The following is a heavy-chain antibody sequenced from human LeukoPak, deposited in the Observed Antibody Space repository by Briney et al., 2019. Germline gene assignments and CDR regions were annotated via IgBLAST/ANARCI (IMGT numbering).Heavy chain of an antibody. J-gene: IGHJ4*02. CDR2: ISYDGSNK. D-gene: IGHD1-1*01. V-gene: IGHV3-30-3*01. Sequence: PGRSLRLSCAASGFTFSSYAMHWVRQAPGKGLEWVAVISYDGSNKYYADSVKGRFTISRDNSKNTLYLQMNSLRAEDTAVYYCAKEVPYYFGYWGQGTLVTVSS. CDR3: AKEVPYYFGY. CDR1: GFTFSSYA.